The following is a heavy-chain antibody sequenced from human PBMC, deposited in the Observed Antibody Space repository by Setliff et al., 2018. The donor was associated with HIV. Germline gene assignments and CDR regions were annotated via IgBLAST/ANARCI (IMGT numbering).Heavy chain of an antibody. J-gene: IGHJ4*02. CDR3: VPLLFAVAGTRFSGFFDY. V-gene: IGHV1-45*02. Sequence: SVKVSCKASGYTFTYCSLHWLQQAPGQGLERMRWITLYNGNTNYAKKFQSRVTITRDMSLRTAYIELSSLRSENSAVYYWVPLLFAVAGTRFSGFFDYWGQGTLVTVSS. CDR2: ITLYNGNT. CDR1: GYTFTYCS. D-gene: IGHD6-19*01.